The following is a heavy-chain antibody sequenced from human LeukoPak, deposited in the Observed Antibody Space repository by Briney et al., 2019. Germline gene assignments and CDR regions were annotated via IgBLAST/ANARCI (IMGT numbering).Heavy chain of an antibody. V-gene: IGHV7-4-1*02. CDR1: GYTFTGYS. Sequence: ASVTVSCKASGYTFTGYSINGLRQAPGQGLEWMGWITTSTGDPTYAQGFTGRFVFSLDTSVSTTYLHINSLKAEDTAVYYCARDASTINFDYWGQGTLVTVSS. CDR3: ARDASTINFDY. D-gene: IGHD5/OR15-5a*01. J-gene: IGHJ4*02. CDR2: ITTSTGDP.